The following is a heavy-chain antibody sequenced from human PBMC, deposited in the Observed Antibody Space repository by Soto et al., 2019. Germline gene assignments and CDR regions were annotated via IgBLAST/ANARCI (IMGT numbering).Heavy chain of an antibody. D-gene: IGHD6-6*01. CDR1: GGSISSSSYY. Sequence: QLQLQESGPGLVKPSETLSLTCTVSGGSISSSSYYWGWIRQPPGKGLEWIGSIYYSGSTYYNPSLKSRVTISVDTSKNQFSLKLSSVTAADTAVYYCARREYSSSSVYFDYWGQGTLVTVSS. CDR3: ARREYSSSSVYFDY. V-gene: IGHV4-39*01. J-gene: IGHJ4*02. CDR2: IYYSGST.